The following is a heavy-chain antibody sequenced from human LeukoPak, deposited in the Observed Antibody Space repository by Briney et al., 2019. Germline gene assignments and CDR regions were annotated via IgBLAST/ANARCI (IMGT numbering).Heavy chain of an antibody. CDR1: GGSISSGDYY. J-gene: IGHJ6*02. CDR2: IYYSGST. Sequence: SQTLSLTCTVSGGSISSGDYYWSWVRQPPGKGLEWIGYIYYSGSTYYNPSLKSRVTISLDTSKNQFSLKLSSVTAADTAVYYCAREQVAASDYYYYGMDVWGQGTTVTVSS. CDR3: AREQVAASDYYYYGMDV. V-gene: IGHV4-30-4*01. D-gene: IGHD2-15*01.